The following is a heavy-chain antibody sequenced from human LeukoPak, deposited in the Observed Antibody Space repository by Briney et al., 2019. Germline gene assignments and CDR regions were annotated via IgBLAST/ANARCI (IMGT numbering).Heavy chain of an antibody. CDR2: IYYSGST. CDR3: ARVAIPIVVVVAATPGWFDP. V-gene: IGHV4-39*07. Sequence: SETLSLTCTVSGGSISSYYWGWIRQPPGKGLEWIGSIYYSGSTYYNPSLKSRVTISVDTSKNQFSLKLSSVTAADTAVYYCARVAIPIVVVVAATPGWFDPWGQGTLVTVS. CDR1: GGSISSYY. D-gene: IGHD2-15*01. J-gene: IGHJ5*02.